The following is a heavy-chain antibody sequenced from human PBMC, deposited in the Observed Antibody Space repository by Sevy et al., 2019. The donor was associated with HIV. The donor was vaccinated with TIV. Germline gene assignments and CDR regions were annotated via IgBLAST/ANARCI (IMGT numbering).Heavy chain of an antibody. CDR1: GFTFDDYA. CDR3: AKDIWQWLVYYFDY. CDR2: ISWNSGSI. D-gene: IGHD6-19*01. V-gene: IGHV3-9*01. J-gene: IGHJ4*02. Sequence: GGSLRLSCAASGFTFDDYAMHWVRQAPGKGLEWVSGISWNSGSIGYADSVKGRFTISRDNAKNSLYLQMNSLRAEDTALYYCAKDIWQWLVYYFDYWGQGTLVTVSS.